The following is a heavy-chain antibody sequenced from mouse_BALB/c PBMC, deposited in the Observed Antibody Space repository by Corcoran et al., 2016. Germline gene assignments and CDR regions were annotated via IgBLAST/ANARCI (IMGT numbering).Heavy chain of an antibody. J-gene: IGHJ3*01. CDR1: GFNIKDTY. CDR2: IDPANGNT. D-gene: IGHD2-10*02. V-gene: IGHV14-3*02. CDR3: ARFEYGRAWFAY. Sequence: EVQLQQSGAELVKPGASVTLSCTASGFNIKDTYMHWVKQRPEQGLEWIGSIDPANGNTKYDPKFQGKATITADTSSNTSYLQLSSLTSEDTAVYYCARFEYGRAWFAYWGQGTLVTVSA.